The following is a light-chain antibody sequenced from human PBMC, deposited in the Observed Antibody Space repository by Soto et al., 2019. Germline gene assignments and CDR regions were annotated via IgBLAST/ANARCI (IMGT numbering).Light chain of an antibody. Sequence: DSPMDRRAWSECRSRWYRDPITYRASQSISSYLNWYQQKPGKAPKLLIYAASSLQSGVPSRFSGSGSGTEFTLTITSLQPEDLATYWCHQGYSNPPACGGGTKVDIK. J-gene: IGKJ4*01. CDR1: QSISSY. V-gene: IGKV1-39*01. CDR3: HQGYSNPPA. CDR2: AAS.